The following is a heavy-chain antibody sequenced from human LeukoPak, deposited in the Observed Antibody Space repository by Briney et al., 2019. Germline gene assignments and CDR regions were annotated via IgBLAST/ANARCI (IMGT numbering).Heavy chain of an antibody. CDR2: MSSDGNAM. CDR3: VRESEYYFDHSASFDY. CDR1: GFTFTAYL. D-gene: IGHD3-22*01. V-gene: IGHV3-30-3*01. J-gene: IGHJ4*02. Sequence: GGSLRLSCAASGFTFTAYLIHWVRQAPGKGLEWVAVMSSDGNAMFYADSVKGRFTISRDNSKNTLYLQMNSLRAEDTAVYYCVRESEYYFDHSASFDYWGQGTLVSVSS.